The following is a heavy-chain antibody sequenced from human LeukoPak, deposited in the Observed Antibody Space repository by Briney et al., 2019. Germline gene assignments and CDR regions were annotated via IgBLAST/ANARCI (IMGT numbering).Heavy chain of an antibody. D-gene: IGHD1-7*01. Sequence: GASVKVSCKASGYTFTSYFIHRVRQAPGQGLEWVGIINPAGGSPSYAQRFQGRVTMTRDTSTSTVYMDLSSLRSEDSAVYYCARDWFGNYAGFDYWGQGTLVTVSS. CDR1: GYTFTSYF. CDR2: INPAGGSP. CDR3: ARDWFGNYAGFDY. J-gene: IGHJ4*02. V-gene: IGHV1-46*01.